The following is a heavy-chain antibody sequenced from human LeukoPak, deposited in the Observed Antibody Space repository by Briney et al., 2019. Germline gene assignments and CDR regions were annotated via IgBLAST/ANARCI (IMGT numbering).Heavy chain of an antibody. CDR2: IIPNSGGT. CDR3: ARGVYSHGYDY. J-gene: IGHJ4*02. CDR1: GYTFTDYY. V-gene: IGHV1-2*02. Sequence: ASVTVSCKASGYTFTDYYIHWVRQAPGQGFEWMGWIIPNSGGTNYAQRFQGRVTMTRDTSISTVYMELTRLTSDDTAVYYCARGVYSHGYDYWGQGTLVTVSS. D-gene: IGHD5-18*01.